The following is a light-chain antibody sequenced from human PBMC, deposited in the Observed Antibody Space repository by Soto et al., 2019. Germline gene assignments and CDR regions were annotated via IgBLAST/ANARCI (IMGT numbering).Light chain of an antibody. Sequence: IQLTPSPSSLSASVGDRVTITCQASQDIKNYLNWYQQKSGKAPKLLIYDASDLETGVPSRFSGSGSGTDFTFTINSLQPEDIATYYCQQYDNLPLTFGGGTKV. CDR1: QDIKNY. CDR3: QQYDNLPLT. J-gene: IGKJ4*01. V-gene: IGKV1-33*01. CDR2: DAS.